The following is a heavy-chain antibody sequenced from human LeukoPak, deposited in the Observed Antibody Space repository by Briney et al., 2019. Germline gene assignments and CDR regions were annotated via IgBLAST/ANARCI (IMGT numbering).Heavy chain of an antibody. CDR2: IYYSGST. D-gene: IGHD3-10*01. Sequence: SETLSLTCTVSGGSISSGDYYWSWLRQPPGKGLEWIGYIYYSGSTYCNPSLKSRLTISVDTSKNQFSLKLSSVTAADTAVYYCAREVRGVSFFDYWGQGTLVTVSS. CDR1: GGSISSGDYY. J-gene: IGHJ4*02. CDR3: AREVRGVSFFDY. V-gene: IGHV4-30-4*01.